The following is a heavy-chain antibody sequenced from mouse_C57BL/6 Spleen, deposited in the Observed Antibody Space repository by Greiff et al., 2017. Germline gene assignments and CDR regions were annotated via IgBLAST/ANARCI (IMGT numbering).Heavy chain of an antibody. CDR3: ARPRCYDYDVAWFAY. CDR2: INPNNGGT. CDR1: GYTFTDYY. D-gene: IGHD2-4*01. Sequence: EVQLQQSGPELVKPGASVKISCKASGYTFTDYYMNWVKQSHGKSLEWIGDINPNNGGTSYNQKFKGKATLTVDKSSSTASMELRSLTSADSAVYYCARPRCYDYDVAWFAYWGQGTLVTVSA. V-gene: IGHV1-26*01. J-gene: IGHJ3*01.